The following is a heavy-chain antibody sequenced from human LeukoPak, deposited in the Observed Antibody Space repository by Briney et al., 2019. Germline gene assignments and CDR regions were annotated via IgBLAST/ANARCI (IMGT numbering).Heavy chain of an antibody. V-gene: IGHV3-30-3*01. CDR3: AREPETTEGDAFDI. CDR2: ISYDGSNK. J-gene: IGHJ3*02. Sequence: GGSLRLSCAASGFTFSSYAMHWVRQAPGKGLEWVAVISYDGSNKYYADSVKGRFTISRGNSKNTLYLQMNSLRAEDTAVYYCAREPETTEGDAFDIWGQGTMVTVSS. CDR1: GFTFSSYA. D-gene: IGHD4-17*01.